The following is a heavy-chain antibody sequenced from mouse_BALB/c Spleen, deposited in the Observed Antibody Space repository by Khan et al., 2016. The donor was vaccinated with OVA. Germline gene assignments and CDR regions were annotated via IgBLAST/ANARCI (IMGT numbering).Heavy chain of an antibody. CDR2: INPSDGDT. CDR1: GYTFTSYY. D-gene: IGHD2-1*01. Sequence: QVQLQQSGAELVKPGASVKLSCKASGYTFTSYYMYWVKQRPGQGLEWIGEINPSDGDTNFDDKFKSKATLTVDKSSSTAYMQISSMTSEDSAVYYCTRSGYGTFAYWGQGTPVTVSA. V-gene: IGHV1S81*02. J-gene: IGHJ3*01. CDR3: TRSGYGTFAY.